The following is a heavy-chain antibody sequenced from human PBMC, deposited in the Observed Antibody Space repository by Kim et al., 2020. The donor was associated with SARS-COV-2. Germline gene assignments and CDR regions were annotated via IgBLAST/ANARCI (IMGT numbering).Heavy chain of an antibody. V-gene: IGHV3-30*04. J-gene: IGHJ4*02. CDR2: ISYDGSNK. Sequence: GGSLRLSCAASGFTFSSYAMHWVRQAPGKGLEWVAVISYDGSNKYYADSVKGRFTISRDNSKNTLYLQMNSLRAEDTAVYYCARDPGYSYGYGPDARPIDYWGQGTLVTVSS. D-gene: IGHD5-18*01. CDR3: ARDPGYSYGYGPDARPIDY. CDR1: GFTFSSYA.